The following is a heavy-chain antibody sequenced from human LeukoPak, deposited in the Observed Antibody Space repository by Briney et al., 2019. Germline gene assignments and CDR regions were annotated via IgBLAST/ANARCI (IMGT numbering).Heavy chain of an antibody. CDR1: GGTFSSYW. D-gene: IGHD5-18*01. CDR3: ARAGDRDSSGFLYC. V-gene: IGHV3-74*01. CDR2: INSDESTT. Sequence: GGSLSLSCAASGGTFSSYWRRWVRQAAGKGLVWVSRINSDESTTCNAASVKGGFTICRDNDQNTLYLHMKSLRAADTDVYSCARAGDRDSSGFLYCWGQGTLVAVSS. J-gene: IGHJ4*02.